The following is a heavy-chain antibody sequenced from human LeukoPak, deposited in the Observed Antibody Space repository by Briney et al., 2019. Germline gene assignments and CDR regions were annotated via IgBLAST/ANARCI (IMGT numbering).Heavy chain of an antibody. J-gene: IGHJ4*02. V-gene: IGHV1-18*01. Sequence: ASVKVSCKASGYTFTIYGIIWVRQAPGPGLEWMGWISAYNDNTNYAQKLQGRVTMTTDTSTSTAYMELRSLRSDGTAVYYCARVHYDILTGYSYFDYWGQGTLVTVSS. CDR2: ISAYNDNT. D-gene: IGHD3-9*01. CDR3: ARVHYDILTGYSYFDY. CDR1: GYTFTIYG.